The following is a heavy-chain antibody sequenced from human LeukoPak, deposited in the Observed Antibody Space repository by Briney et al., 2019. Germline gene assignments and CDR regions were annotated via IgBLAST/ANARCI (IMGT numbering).Heavy chain of an antibody. V-gene: IGHV3-23*01. CDR1: GFTFSSYG. CDR3: AKDPTGGDSGYPDAFDI. J-gene: IGHJ3*02. D-gene: IGHD5-12*01. Sequence: GGSLRLSCAASGFTFSSYGMSWVRQAPGKGLEWVSAISGSGGSTYYADSVKGRFTISRDNSKNTLYLQMNSLRAEDTAVYYCAKDPTGGDSGYPDAFDIWGQGTMVTVSS. CDR2: ISGSGGST.